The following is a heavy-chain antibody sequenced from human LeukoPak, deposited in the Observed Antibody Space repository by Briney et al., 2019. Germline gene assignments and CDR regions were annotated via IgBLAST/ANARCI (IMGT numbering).Heavy chain of an antibody. J-gene: IGHJ4*02. CDR2: INPSGGSA. D-gene: IGHD1-26*01. Sequence: ALVKVSCKASGYTFTSYYMHWVRQAPGQGLEWMGIINPSGGSASYAQKFQGRVTMTRDMSTSTVYMELSSLRSEDTAVYYCARVVGATIDYWGQGTLVTVSS. V-gene: IGHV1-46*01. CDR1: GYTFTSYY. CDR3: ARVVGATIDY.